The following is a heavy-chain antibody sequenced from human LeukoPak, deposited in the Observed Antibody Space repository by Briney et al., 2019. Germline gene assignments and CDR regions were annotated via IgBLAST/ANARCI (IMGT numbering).Heavy chain of an antibody. V-gene: IGHV1-69*13. CDR3: ASQLNMVRGAPFDY. CDR1: GGTFSSYA. J-gene: IGHJ4*02. CDR2: IIPIFGTA. D-gene: IGHD3-10*01. Sequence: ASVKVSCKASGGTFSSYAISWVRQAPGQGLEWMGGIIPIFGTADYAQKFQGRVTITADESTSTAYMELSSLRSEDTAVYYCASQLNMVRGAPFDYWGQGTLVTVSS.